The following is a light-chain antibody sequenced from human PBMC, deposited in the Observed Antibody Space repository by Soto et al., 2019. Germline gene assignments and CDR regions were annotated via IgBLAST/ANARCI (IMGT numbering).Light chain of an antibody. J-gene: IGLJ1*01. Sequence: QSALTQPASVSGSPGQSITISCTGTSSDVGGYNYVSWYQQHLGKAPKLMIYDVSNRPSGVSNRFSGSKSGNTASLTISGLQAEDEADYYCSSYTSRSTLGYVFGTGTKVTVL. CDR2: DVS. CDR3: SSYTSRSTLGYV. CDR1: SSDVGGYNY. V-gene: IGLV2-14*01.